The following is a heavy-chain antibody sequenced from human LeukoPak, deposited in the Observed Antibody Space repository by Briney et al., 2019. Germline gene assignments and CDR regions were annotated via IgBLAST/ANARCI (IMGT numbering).Heavy chain of an antibody. J-gene: IGHJ4*02. CDR1: GFPFSNYW. V-gene: IGHV3-21*06. CDR2: IGPTGSDR. D-gene: IGHD1-14*01. CDR3: ATETNGRHYDY. Sequence: GGSLRLSCAASGFPFSNYWMHWVRQAPGKGLEWVASIGPTGSDRYHADSIKGRFTISRDNANNFLYLQMNSLRAEDTAVYYCATETNGRHYDYWGQGTLLTVSS.